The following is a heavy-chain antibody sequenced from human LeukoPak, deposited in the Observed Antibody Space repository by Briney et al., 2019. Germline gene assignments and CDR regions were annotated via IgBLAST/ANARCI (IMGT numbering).Heavy chain of an antibody. Sequence: PGRSLRLSCAASGFTFSSYAMHWVRQAPGKGLEWVAVISYDGSNKYYADSVKGRFTISRDNSKNTLYLQMNSLRAEDTAVYYCARSRLAVVVVATNYWGQGTLVTVSS. V-gene: IGHV3-30*04. J-gene: IGHJ4*02. CDR1: GFTFSSYA. CDR3: ARSRLAVVVVATNY. D-gene: IGHD2-15*01. CDR2: ISYDGSNK.